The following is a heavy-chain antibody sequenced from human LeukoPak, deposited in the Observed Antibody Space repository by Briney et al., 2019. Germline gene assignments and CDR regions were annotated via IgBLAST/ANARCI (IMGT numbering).Heavy chain of an antibody. CDR1: GFTFSSYG. J-gene: IGHJ4*02. CDR2: ISSSGSTI. Sequence: GGSLRLSCAASGFTFSSYGMHWVRQAPGKGLEWVSYISSSGSTIYYADSVKGRFTISRDNAKNSLYLQMNSLRAEDTAVYYCAREGGEWELLRTFDYWGQGTLVTVSS. CDR3: AREGGEWELLRTFDY. V-gene: IGHV3-48*04. D-gene: IGHD1-26*01.